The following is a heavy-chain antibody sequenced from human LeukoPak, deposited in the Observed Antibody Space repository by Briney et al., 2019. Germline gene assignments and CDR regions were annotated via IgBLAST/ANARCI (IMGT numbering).Heavy chain of an antibody. J-gene: IGHJ4*02. D-gene: IGHD3-10*01. CDR3: ARDRRPMVRGVITTVFDY. CDR1: GGSVSSGGYY. Sequence: SQTLSLTCTVSGGSVSSGGYYWSWIRQHPGKGLEWIGYIYYSGSTYYNPSLKSRVTISVDTSKNQFSLKLSSVTAADTAVYYCARDRRPMVRGVITTVFDYWGQGTLVTASS. V-gene: IGHV4-31*03. CDR2: IYYSGST.